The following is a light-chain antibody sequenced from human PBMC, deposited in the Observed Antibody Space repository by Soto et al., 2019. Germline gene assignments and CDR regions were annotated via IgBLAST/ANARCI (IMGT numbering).Light chain of an antibody. CDR3: CSYTTSSTLPYV. V-gene: IGLV2-14*03. CDR1: SSDVGGYNY. J-gene: IGLJ1*01. Sequence: VLTQPASVSVSPGQSITISCTGTSSDVGGYNYVSWYQQHPGKAPKLMIYDVTNRPSGVSNRFSGSRSGNTASLTISGLQAEDEADYYCCSYTTSSTLPYVFGNGTKVTVL. CDR2: DVT.